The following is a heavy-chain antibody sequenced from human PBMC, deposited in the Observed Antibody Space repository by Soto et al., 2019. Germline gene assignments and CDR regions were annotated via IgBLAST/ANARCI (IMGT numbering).Heavy chain of an antibody. CDR2: VYYGGRS. Sequence: PSETLSLTCTVSSAPVSSTTYTWGWIRQPPGKGLEGVASVYYGGRSYYNPSLNSRVTISVDTSKNQFSLKMTSVSAADTAVYYCGRLNGYCIRGSCHGHYAMDVWGQGTTVTVSS. J-gene: IGHJ6*02. CDR1: SAPVSSTTYT. CDR3: GRLNGYCIRGSCHGHYAMDV. V-gene: IGHV4-39*01. D-gene: IGHD2-15*01.